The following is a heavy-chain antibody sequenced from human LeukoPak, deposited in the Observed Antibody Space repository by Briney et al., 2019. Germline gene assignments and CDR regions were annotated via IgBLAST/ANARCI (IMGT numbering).Heavy chain of an antibody. J-gene: IGHJ4*02. CDR1: GFTFSSYA. D-gene: IGHD3-3*01. V-gene: IGHV3-23*01. CDR2: ISGSGGST. Sequence: SGGSLRLSCAASGFTFSSYAMSWVRQAPGKGLEWVSDISGSGGSTYYADSVKGRFTISRDNSKNTLYLQMNSLRAEDTAVYYCAKPHDYDFWSGYIYWGQGTLVTVSS. CDR3: AKPHDYDFWSGYIY.